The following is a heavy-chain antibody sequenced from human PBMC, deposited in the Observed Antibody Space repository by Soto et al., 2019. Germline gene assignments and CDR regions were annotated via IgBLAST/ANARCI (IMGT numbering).Heavy chain of an antibody. V-gene: IGHV1-2*04. CDR3: ARVSGYCSSCGMDV. CDR2: INPNSGGT. J-gene: IGHJ6*02. Sequence: ASMKVSCKASGYTFTGYYMHWVRQAPGQGLEWMGWINPNSGGTNYAQKFQGWVTMTRDTSISTAYMELSRLRSDDTAVYYCARVSGYCSSCGMDVWGQGTTVTVSS. D-gene: IGHD2-2*01. CDR1: GYTFTGYY.